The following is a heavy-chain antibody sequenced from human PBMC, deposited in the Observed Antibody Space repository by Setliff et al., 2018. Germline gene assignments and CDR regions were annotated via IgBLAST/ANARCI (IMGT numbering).Heavy chain of an antibody. CDR2: IYTSGST. CDR3: ARGPVMIVATGYFDY. CDR1: GGSISSGSYY. V-gene: IGHV4-61*02. D-gene: IGHD3-22*01. J-gene: IGHJ4*02. Sequence: PSETLSLTCTVSGGSISSGSYYWSWIRQPAGKGLEGIGRIYTSGSTNYNPSLKRRVTISVDTSKNQFSLKLSSVTAADTAVYYCARGPVMIVATGYFDYWGQGTLVTVSS.